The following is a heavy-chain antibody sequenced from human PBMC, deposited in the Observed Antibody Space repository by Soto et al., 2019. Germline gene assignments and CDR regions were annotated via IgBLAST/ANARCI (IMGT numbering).Heavy chain of an antibody. D-gene: IGHD2-2*02. V-gene: IGHV3-30*18. CDR3: AKDIVLVPAAIVGSSSWYGRSWYYGMDV. CDR1: GFTFSSYG. CDR2: ISYDGSNK. Sequence: QVQLVESGGGVVQPGRSLRLSCAASGFTFSSYGMHWVRQAPGKGLEWVAVISYDGSNKYYADSVKGRFTISRDNSKNTLSLQMNSLRAEDTAVYYCAKDIVLVPAAIVGSSSWYGRSWYYGMDVWGQGTTVTVSS. J-gene: IGHJ6*02.